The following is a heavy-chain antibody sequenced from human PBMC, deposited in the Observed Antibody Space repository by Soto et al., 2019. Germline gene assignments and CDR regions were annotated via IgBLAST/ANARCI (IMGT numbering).Heavy chain of an antibody. CDR3: ASDTGNSFGY. J-gene: IGHJ4*02. V-gene: IGHV1-18*01. CDR2: ISPHNGNT. CDR1: GYTFNTYF. Sequence: HVQLVQSGGELKKPGASVKVSCNTSGYTFNTYFITWLRQAPGQGLEWMGWISPHNGNTNYAEKFKGRVTMTADTITKTACMELRNLRIDDTAVYYCASDTGNSFGYWGQGTPVTVSS.